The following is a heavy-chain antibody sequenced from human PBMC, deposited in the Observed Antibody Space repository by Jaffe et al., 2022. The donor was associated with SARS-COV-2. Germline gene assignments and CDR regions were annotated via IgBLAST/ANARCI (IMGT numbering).Heavy chain of an antibody. CDR1: GFTFSSYW. CDR2: IKQDGSEK. Sequence: EVQLVESGGGLVQPGGSLRLSCAASGFTFSSYWMSWVRQAPGKGLEWVANIKQDGSEKYYVDSVKGRFTISRDNAKNSLYLQMNSLRAEDTAVYYCARCPRTSSRTYYFDYWGQGTLVTVSS. D-gene: IGHD2-2*01. CDR3: ARCPRTSSRTYYFDY. V-gene: IGHV3-7*01. J-gene: IGHJ4*02.